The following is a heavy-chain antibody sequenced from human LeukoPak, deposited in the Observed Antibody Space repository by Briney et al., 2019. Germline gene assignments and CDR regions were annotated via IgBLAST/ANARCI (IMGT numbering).Heavy chain of an antibody. V-gene: IGHV4-59*12. CDR3: ARGLITMVRGVTVNWFDP. Sequence: PSETLSLTCTVSGGSISSYYWSWIRQPPGKGLEWIGYIYYSGNTNYNPSLKSRVTISVDTSKNQFSLKLSSVTAADTAVYYCARGLITMVRGVTVNWFDPWGQGTLVTVSS. CDR1: GGSISSYY. J-gene: IGHJ5*02. D-gene: IGHD3-10*01. CDR2: IYYSGNT.